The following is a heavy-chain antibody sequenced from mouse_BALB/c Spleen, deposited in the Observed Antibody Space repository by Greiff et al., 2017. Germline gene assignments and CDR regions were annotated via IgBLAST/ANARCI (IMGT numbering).Heavy chain of an antibody. V-gene: IGHV5-9-3*01. CDR1: GFTFSSYT. J-gene: IGHJ2*01. Sequence: EVQLVESGGGLVKPGGSLKLSCAASGFTFSSYTMSWVRQTPEKRLEWVATISSGSSTIYYADTVKGRFTISRDNPKNTLFLQMTSLRSEDTAMYYCARDPGPYYFDYWGQGTTLTVS. D-gene: IGHD3-1*01. CDR2: ISSGSSTI. CDR3: ARDPGPYYFDY.